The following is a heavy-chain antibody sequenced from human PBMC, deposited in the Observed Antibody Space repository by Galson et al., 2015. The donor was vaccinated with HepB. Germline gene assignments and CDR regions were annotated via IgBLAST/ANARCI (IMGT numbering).Heavy chain of an antibody. J-gene: IGHJ4*02. V-gene: IGHV5-10-1*01. CDR3: ARLDTSIDALDY. Sequence: QSGAVVTKPGESLRISCKGSGYTFTTYWISWVRQMPGKGLERMGRIDPSDSYTKYSPSFQGHVTISADKSITTAYLQWSSLKASDTAIYYCARLDTSIDALDYWGQGTLVTVSS. CDR2: IDPSDSYT. D-gene: IGHD1-1*01. CDR1: GYTFTTYW.